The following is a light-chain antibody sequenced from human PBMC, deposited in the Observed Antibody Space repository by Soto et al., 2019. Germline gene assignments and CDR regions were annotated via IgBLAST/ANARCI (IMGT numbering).Light chain of an antibody. CDR1: QSIKNY. CDR2: GAS. V-gene: IGKV1-39*01. CDR3: QQGYSTTPIT. Sequence: DIQMTQSPSSLSAAIGDRATITCRASQSIKNYLNWYQHKPGAAPKLLIFGASNLESGVPSRFSGSGSGTEFTLSISSLQPEDFATYYCQQGYSTTPITFGQGTRLEIK. J-gene: IGKJ5*01.